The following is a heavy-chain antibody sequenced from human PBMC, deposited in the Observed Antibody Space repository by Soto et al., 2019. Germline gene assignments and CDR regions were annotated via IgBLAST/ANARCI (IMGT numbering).Heavy chain of an antibody. CDR3: ARADLSYDSSGYPLGGWFDP. Sequence: QVQLQESGPGLVKPSETLSLTCTVSGGSISSYYWSWIRQPPGKGLEWIGYIYYSGSTNYNPSLKSRVTISVDTSKNQFSLKLSSVTASDTAVYYCARADLSYDSSGYPLGGWFDPWGPGTLVTVSS. CDR2: IYYSGST. D-gene: IGHD3-22*01. J-gene: IGHJ5*02. CDR1: GGSISSYY. V-gene: IGHV4-59*01.